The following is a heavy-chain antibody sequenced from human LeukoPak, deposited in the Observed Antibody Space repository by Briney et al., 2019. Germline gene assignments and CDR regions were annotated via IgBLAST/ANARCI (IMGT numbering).Heavy chain of an antibody. CDR1: GFTFSSYA. V-gene: IGHV3-30-3*01. D-gene: IGHD3-22*01. CDR3: ARESPYYYDSSGYYGGGSRYYFDY. J-gene: IGHJ4*02. Sequence: PGRSLRLSCAASGFTFSSYAMHWVRQAPGKGLEWVAVISYDGSNKYYADSVKGRFTISRDNSKNTLYLQMNSLRAEDTAVYYCARESPYYYDSSGYYGGGSRYYFDYWGQGTLVTVSS. CDR2: ISYDGSNK.